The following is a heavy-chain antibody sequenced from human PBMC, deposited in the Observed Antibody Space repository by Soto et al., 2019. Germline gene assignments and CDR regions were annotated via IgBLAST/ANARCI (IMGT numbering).Heavy chain of an antibody. V-gene: IGHV4-59*01. CDR1: GGSISSYY. Sequence: PSETLSLTCTVSGGSISSYYWSWIRQPPGKGLEWIGYIYYSGSTNYNPSLKSRVTISVDTSKNQFSLKLSSVTAADTAVYYCARGEEVGCSGGSCYSRWGQGTLVTVSS. CDR3: ARGEEVGCSGGSCYSR. D-gene: IGHD2-15*01. CDR2: IYYSGST. J-gene: IGHJ4*02.